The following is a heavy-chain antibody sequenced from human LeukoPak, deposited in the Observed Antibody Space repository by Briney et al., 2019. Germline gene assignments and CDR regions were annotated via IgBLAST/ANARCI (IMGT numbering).Heavy chain of an antibody. CDR1: GYPFTSYA. V-gene: IGHV1-3*01. J-gene: IGHJ4*02. CDR2: INAGNGNT. CDR3: ARGAVAGIPTPDY. Sequence: ASVNLLCKASGYPFTSYAMHWVPRAPGQGLEWMGWINAGNGNTKYSQKFQGRVTITRDTSASTAYMELSSLRSEDTAVYYCARGAVAGIPTPDYWGQGTLVTVSS. D-gene: IGHD6-19*01.